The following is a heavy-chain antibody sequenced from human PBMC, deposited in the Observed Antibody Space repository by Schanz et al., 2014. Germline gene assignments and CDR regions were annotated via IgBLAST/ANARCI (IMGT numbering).Heavy chain of an antibody. D-gene: IGHD6-13*01. CDR2: IIPILDKT. CDR1: GGTFSSST. V-gene: IGHV1-69*08. Sequence: QVQLVQSGAEVKKPGSSVKVSCKASGGTFSSSTLTWLRQAPGQGLEWMGRIIPILDKTNYAQKFQGRVTMTADKSTSTVYMEVSGLRSEDTAVYYCARDGEAAAGCDYWGQGTLVAVSA. CDR3: ARDGEAAAGCDY. J-gene: IGHJ4*02.